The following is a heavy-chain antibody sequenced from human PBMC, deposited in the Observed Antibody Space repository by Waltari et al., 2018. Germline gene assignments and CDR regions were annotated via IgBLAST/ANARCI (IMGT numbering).Heavy chain of an antibody. CDR2: INAGNGNT. D-gene: IGHD3-10*01. J-gene: IGHJ6*02. CDR3: ARGIDYGFSLGMDV. CDR1: GYTFTRYA. Sequence: QVQLVQSGAEVKKPGASVKVSCKASGYTFTRYAMHWVRQAPGQRLEWMGWINAGNGNTKYSQKFQGRVTITRDTSASTAYMELSSLRSEDTAVYYCARGIDYGFSLGMDVWGQGTTVTVSS. V-gene: IGHV1-3*01.